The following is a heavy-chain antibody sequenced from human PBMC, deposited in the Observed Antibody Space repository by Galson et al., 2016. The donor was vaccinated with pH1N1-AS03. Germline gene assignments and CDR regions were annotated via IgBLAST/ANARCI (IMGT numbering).Heavy chain of an antibody. Sequence: SLRLSCAASGFTFHDYAMHWVRQAPGKGLVWVSRINSDGSSTSYADSVKGRFTISRDNAKNTLYLQMNSLRAEDTAVYYCYSSSWDDAFDIWGQGTMVTVSS. V-gene: IGHV3-74*01. J-gene: IGHJ3*02. CDR2: INSDGSST. CDR1: GFTFHDYA. D-gene: IGHD6-13*01. CDR3: YSSSWDDAFDI.